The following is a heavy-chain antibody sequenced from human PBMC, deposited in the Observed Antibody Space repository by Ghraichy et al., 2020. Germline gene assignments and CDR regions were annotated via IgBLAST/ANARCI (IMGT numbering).Heavy chain of an antibody. V-gene: IGHV4-39*07. J-gene: IGHJ4*02. CDR3: ARLPSTYSSSPAYFDY. CDR2: IYYSGST. Sequence: SETLSLTCTVSGGSISSSSYYWGWIRQPPGKGLEWIGSIYYSGSTYYNPSLKSRVTISVDTSKNQFSLKLSSVTAADTAVYYCARLPSTYSSSPAYFDYWGQGTLVTVSS. CDR1: GGSISSSSYY. D-gene: IGHD6-13*01.